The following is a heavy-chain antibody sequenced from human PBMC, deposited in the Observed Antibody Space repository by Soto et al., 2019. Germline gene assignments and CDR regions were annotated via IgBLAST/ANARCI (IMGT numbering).Heavy chain of an antibody. J-gene: IGHJ4*02. CDR2: ISYDGSNK. V-gene: IGHV3-30*18. CDR3: AKETGTGTYYFDY. Sequence: QPGGSLRLSCPASGFTFSSYGMHWVRQAPGKGLEWVAVISYDGSNKYYADSVKGRFTISRDNSKNTLYLQMNSLRAEDTAVYYCAKETGTGTYYFDYWGQGTLVTVSS. D-gene: IGHD1-1*01. CDR1: GFTFSSYG.